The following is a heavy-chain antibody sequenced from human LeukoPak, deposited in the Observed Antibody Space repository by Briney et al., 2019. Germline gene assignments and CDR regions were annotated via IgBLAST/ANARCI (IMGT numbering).Heavy chain of an antibody. V-gene: IGHV4-31*03. Sequence: SETLSLTCTVSGGSISSGGYYWSWIRQHPGKGLEWIGYIYYSGSTYYNPSLKSRVTISVDTSKNQFSLKLSSVTAADTAVYYCERDSHCSGGSCYGHYWYFDLWGRGTLVTVSS. CDR2: IYYSGST. CDR3: ERDSHCSGGSCYGHYWYFDL. CDR1: GGSISSGGYY. J-gene: IGHJ2*01. D-gene: IGHD2-15*01.